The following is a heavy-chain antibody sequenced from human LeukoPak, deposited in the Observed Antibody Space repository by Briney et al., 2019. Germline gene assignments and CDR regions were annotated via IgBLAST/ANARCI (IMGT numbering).Heavy chain of an antibody. Sequence: GRSLRLSCAASGFTFDDYAMHWVRQAXXXXXEXXSGISWNSGSIGYADSVKGRFTISRDNAKNSLYLQMNSLRAEDTALYYCAKADSAHYYDSSGLDYWGQGTLVTVSS. D-gene: IGHD3-22*01. CDR3: AKADSAHYYDSSGLDY. J-gene: IGHJ4*02. CDR1: GFTFDDYA. V-gene: IGHV3-9*01. CDR2: ISWNSGSI.